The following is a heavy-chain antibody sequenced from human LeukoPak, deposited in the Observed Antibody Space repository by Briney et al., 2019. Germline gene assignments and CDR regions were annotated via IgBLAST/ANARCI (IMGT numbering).Heavy chain of an antibody. V-gene: IGHV3-23*01. D-gene: IGHD3-9*01. CDR3: ARDLGGFDWFSDY. CDR1: GFTFSSYG. J-gene: IGHJ4*02. CDR2: ISGSGGST. Sequence: GGSLRLSCAASGFTFSSYGVSWVRQAPGKGLEWVSAISGSGGSTYYADSVKGRFTISRDNSKNTLYLQMNSLRAEDTAVYYCARDLGGFDWFSDYWGQGTLVTVSS.